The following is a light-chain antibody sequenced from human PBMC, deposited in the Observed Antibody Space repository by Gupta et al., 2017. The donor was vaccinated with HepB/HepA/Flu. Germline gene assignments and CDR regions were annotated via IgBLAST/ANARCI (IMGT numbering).Light chain of an antibody. V-gene: IGLV3-21*04. Sequence: SYVLTQPPSESGAPGQTGTISCGGYNIGAKSVHWYRLTPGQAPVLVTHYASDRPSGIPERFSGSNSGNTATLTISRVEAGDEADYCCQVWDSSSESVVFGGGTRLTVL. CDR2: YAS. J-gene: IGLJ2*01. CDR1: NIGAKS. CDR3: QVWDSSSESVV.